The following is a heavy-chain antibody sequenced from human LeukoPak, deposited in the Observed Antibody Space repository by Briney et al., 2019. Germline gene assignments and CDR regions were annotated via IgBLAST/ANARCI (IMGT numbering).Heavy chain of an antibody. CDR3: ARESTDYGDYGLSSYYFDY. V-gene: IGHV4-31*03. D-gene: IGHD4-17*01. CDR2: IYYSGST. J-gene: IGHJ4*02. Sequence: SETLSLTCTVSGGSISSGGYYWSWIRQHPGKGLEWIGYIYYSGSTYYNPSLKSRVTISVYTSKNQFSLKLSSVTAADTAVYYCARESTDYGDYGLSSYYFDYWGQGTLVTVSS. CDR1: GGSISSGGYY.